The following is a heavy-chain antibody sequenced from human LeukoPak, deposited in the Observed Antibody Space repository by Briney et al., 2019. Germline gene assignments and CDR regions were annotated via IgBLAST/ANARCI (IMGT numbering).Heavy chain of an antibody. V-gene: IGHV3-30-3*01. CDR3: ARDDYGGNSPFDY. Sequence: PGGSLRLSCAASGFTVSSNYMSWVRQAPGKGLEWVAVISYDGSNKYYADSVKGRFTISRDNSKNTLYLQMNSLRAEDTAVYYCARDDYGGNSPFDYWGQGTLVTVSS. J-gene: IGHJ4*02. CDR2: ISYDGSNK. CDR1: GFTVSSNY. D-gene: IGHD4-23*01.